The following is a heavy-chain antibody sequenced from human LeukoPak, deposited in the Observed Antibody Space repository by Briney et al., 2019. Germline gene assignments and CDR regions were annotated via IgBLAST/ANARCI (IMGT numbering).Heavy chain of an antibody. V-gene: IGHV5-10-1*01. CDR2: IDPSDSYT. D-gene: IGHD3-10*01. Sequence: GESLKISCKGSGYSFTSYWIDWVRQMPGKGLEWMGRIDPSDSYTYYSPSFQGHVTISADKSISTAYLQWSSLKASDTALYYCARLLVRGVIIDYWGQGTLVTVSS. CDR1: GYSFTSYW. J-gene: IGHJ4*02. CDR3: ARLLVRGVIIDY.